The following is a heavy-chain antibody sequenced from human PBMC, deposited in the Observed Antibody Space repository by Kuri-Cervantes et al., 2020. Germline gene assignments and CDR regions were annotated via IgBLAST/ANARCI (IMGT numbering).Heavy chain of an antibody. J-gene: IGHJ6*02. V-gene: IGHV3-48*04. CDR2: ITTSGSNM. D-gene: IGHD2-2*01. CDR3: ARDQVVVVPAARGTQPYYYYGMDV. CDR1: GFTFSNYA. Sequence: GGSLRLSCAASGFTFSNYAMSWVRQAPGKGLEWVSSITTSGSNMYYADSVKGRFTISRDNAKNSLYLQMNSLRAEDTAVYYCARDQVVVVPAARGTQPYYYYGMDVWGQGTTVTVSS.